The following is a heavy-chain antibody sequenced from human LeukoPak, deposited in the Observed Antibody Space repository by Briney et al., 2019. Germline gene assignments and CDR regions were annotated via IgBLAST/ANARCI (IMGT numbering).Heavy chain of an antibody. D-gene: IGHD3-16*01. CDR3: ARDGQGASDAFDI. Sequence: SETLSLTCAVYGGSFSGYYWSWIRQPPGKGLEWIGEINHSGSTNYNPSLKSRVTISVDTSKNQFSLKLSSVTAEDTAVYYCARDGQGASDAFDIWGQGTMVTVSS. J-gene: IGHJ3*02. CDR1: GGSFSGYY. CDR2: INHSGST. V-gene: IGHV4-34*01.